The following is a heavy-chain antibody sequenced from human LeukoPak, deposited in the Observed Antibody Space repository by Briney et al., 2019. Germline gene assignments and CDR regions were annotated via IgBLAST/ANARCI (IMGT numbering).Heavy chain of an antibody. CDR3: ARDSPNIHVHF. CDR1: GLTLRTYS. CDR2: ISHGSNII. V-gene: IGHV3-48*01. J-gene: IGHJ4*02. D-gene: IGHD2/OR15-2a*01. Sequence: GGSLRLSCAASGLTLRTYSVNWVRHTPGKGLKWLSYISHGSNIIYHVDSVKGRFTISRDDAKNLVYLQMNSLKAEDTAVYYCARDSPNIHVHFWGQGTLVTVSS.